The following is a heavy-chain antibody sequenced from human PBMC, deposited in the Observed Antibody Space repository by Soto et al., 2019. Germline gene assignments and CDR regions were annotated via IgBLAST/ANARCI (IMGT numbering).Heavy chain of an antibody. J-gene: IGHJ3*02. CDR2: INPSGGST. V-gene: IGHV1-46*01. CDR3: VFRFLPGNIAAAGIDAFDI. Sequence: VASVKVSCKASGYTFTSYYMHWVRQAPGQGLEWMGIINPSGGSTSYAQKFQGRVTMTRDTSTSTVYMELSSLRSEDTAVYYCVFRFLPGNIAAAGIDAFDIWGQGTMVTVSS. CDR1: GYTFTSYY. D-gene: IGHD6-13*01.